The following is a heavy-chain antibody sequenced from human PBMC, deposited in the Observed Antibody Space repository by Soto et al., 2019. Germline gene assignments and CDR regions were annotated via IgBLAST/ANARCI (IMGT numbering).Heavy chain of an antibody. V-gene: IGHV1-69*13. CDR2: IIPIFGTA. Sequence: ASVKVSCKASGGTFSSYAISWVRQAPGQGLEWMGGIIPIFGTANYAQKFQGRVTITADESTSTAYMELSSLRSEDTAVYYCASPRYPYDILTGYPQFDYWGQGTLVTVSS. CDR1: GGTFSSYA. D-gene: IGHD3-9*01. CDR3: ASPRYPYDILTGYPQFDY. J-gene: IGHJ4*02.